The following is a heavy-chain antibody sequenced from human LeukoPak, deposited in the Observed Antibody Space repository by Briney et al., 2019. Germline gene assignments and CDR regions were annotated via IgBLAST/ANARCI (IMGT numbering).Heavy chain of an antibody. V-gene: IGHV1-2*04. Sequence: ASMKVSCKASGYTFTDYYMHWVRQAPGQGLEWMGWINPNSGDTKYAQKFQGWVTMTRDTSISTAYMELSSLRSDDTALYYCASGSSLDGSSGWPTHYYWGQGVLVTVSS. CDR1: GYTFTDYY. J-gene: IGHJ4*02. CDR2: INPNSGDT. D-gene: IGHD6-19*01. CDR3: ASGSSLDGSSGWPTHYY.